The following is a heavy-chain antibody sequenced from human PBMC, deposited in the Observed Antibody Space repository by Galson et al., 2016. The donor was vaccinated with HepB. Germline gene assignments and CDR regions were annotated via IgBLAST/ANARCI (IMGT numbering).Heavy chain of an antibody. J-gene: IGHJ6*02. CDR3: AVEAGIAVAGPDFDYYHGMDV. CDR1: GFTFSNKY. Sequence: SLRLSCAASGFTFSNKYMSWVRQAPGKGLEWLSVIYSGGTTYYADSVKGRFTISRDNSKNTLYLQMNSLRVEDTAVYYCAVEAGIAVAGPDFDYYHGMDVWGQGTTVTVSS. D-gene: IGHD6-19*01. CDR2: IYSGGTT. V-gene: IGHV3-53*01.